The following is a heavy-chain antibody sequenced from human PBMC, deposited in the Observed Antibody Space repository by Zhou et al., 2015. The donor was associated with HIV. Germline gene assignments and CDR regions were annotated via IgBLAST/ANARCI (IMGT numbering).Heavy chain of an antibody. Sequence: QVQLVQSGAEVKKPGASVKVSCKASGYTFTSYAMHWVRQAPGQRLEWMGWINAGNGNTKYSQKFQGRVTITRDTSASTAYMELSSLRSEDTAVYYCARDHEQRLVPDYWGQGTLVTVSS. D-gene: IGHD6-13*01. J-gene: IGHJ4*02. CDR3: ARDHEQRLVPDY. CDR1: GYTFTSYA. CDR2: INAGNGNT. V-gene: IGHV1-3*01.